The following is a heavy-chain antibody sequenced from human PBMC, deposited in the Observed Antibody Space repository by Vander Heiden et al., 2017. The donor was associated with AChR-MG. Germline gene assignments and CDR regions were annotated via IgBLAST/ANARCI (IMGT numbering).Heavy chain of an antibody. J-gene: IGHJ6*02. V-gene: IGHV3-48*02. CDR1: GFTFSTYS. Sequence: EVQLVESGGGLVQPGGSLRLPCAASGFTFSTYSMNWVRQAPGKGLEWVSYISSSSSTIYYADSVKGRFTISRDNAKNSLYLQMNSLRDEDTAVYYCARGGPSGYYYGMDVWGQGTTVTVSS. CDR2: ISSSSSTI. CDR3: ARGGPSGYYYGMDV.